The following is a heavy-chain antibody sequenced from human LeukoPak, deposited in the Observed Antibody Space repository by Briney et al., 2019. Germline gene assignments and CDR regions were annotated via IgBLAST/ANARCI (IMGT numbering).Heavy chain of an antibody. CDR3: AKNGRGGSSYFDY. D-gene: IGHD3-16*01. V-gene: IGHV3-23*01. Sequence: GGSLRLSCAASGFTFSSYAMTWVRQAPGKGLEWVSSISGSGASTYYADSVKGRFTISRDNSKNTLYLQMSSLRAEDTAVYYCAKNGRGGSSYFDYWGQGTLVTVSS. CDR2: ISGSGAST. J-gene: IGHJ4*02. CDR1: GFTFSSYA.